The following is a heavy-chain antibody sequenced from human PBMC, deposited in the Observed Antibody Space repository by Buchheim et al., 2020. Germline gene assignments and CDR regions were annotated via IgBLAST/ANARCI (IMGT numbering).Heavy chain of an antibody. CDR1: GGTFSSNA. J-gene: IGHJ6*02. V-gene: IGHV1-69*01. D-gene: IGHD6-6*01. CDR3: AIGESGIAARPEYYYGMDV. CDR2: FIPMFGSA. Sequence: QVQLVQSGAEVKKPGSSVKVSCKASGGTFSSNAITWVRQAPGQGLEWMGGFIPMFGSAKYAQNFQGRVTITADESTSTAYMELSSLRSEDTAVYYCAIGESGIAARPEYYYGMDVWGQGTT.